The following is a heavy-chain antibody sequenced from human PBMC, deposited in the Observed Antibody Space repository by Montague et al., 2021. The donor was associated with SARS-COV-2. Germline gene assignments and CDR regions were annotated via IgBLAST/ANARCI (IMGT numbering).Heavy chain of an antibody. D-gene: IGHD3-9*01. J-gene: IGHJ6*03. Sequence: SETLSLTCTVSGGSISSYYWSWIRQPPGKGLEWIGYIYYSGSTNYNPSLKSRVAISVDTSKNQFSLKLSSVTAADTAVYYCARDSRTDFDWLFPDSGSYYYYIDVWGKGTTVTVSS. CDR1: GGSISSYY. CDR2: IYYSGST. V-gene: IGHV4-59*01. CDR3: ARDSRTDFDWLFPDSGSYYYYIDV.